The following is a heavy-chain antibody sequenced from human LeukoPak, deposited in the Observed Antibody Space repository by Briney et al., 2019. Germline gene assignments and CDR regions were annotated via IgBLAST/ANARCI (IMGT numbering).Heavy chain of an antibody. CDR3: ARRYCSSTSCYPIDAFDI. D-gene: IGHD2-2*01. J-gene: IGHJ3*02. CDR2: IYTSGST. Sequence: SETLSLTCTVSGGSISSYYWSWLRQPPGKGLEWIGYIYTSGSTNYNPSLKSRVTISVDTSKNQFSLKLSSVTAADTAVYYCARRYCSSTSCYPIDAFDIWGQGTMVTVSS. CDR1: GGSISSYY. V-gene: IGHV4-4*09.